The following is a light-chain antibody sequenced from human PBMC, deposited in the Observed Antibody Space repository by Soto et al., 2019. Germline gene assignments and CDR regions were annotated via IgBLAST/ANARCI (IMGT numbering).Light chain of an antibody. CDR1: SSDVAFYNH. J-gene: IGLJ1*01. CDR3: SSFASTHTYV. Sequence: QSALTQPASVSGSPGQSITISCTGTSSDVAFYNHVSWYQQHPGKAPKLLIYEVNNRPSGVSHRFSGSKSGNTASLTISGLQAEDEADYSCSSFASTHTYVFGTGTKVTVL. CDR2: EVN. V-gene: IGLV2-14*01.